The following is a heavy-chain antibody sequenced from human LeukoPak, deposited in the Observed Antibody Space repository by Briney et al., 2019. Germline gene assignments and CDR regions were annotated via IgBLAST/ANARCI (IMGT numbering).Heavy chain of an antibody. Sequence: PSQTLSLTCTVSGGSISSGDYYWSWIRQPPGKGLEWIGYIYYSGSTNYNPSLKSRVTISVDTSKNQFSLKLSSVTAADTAVYFCARDLSGSLYFDYWGQGVLVTVSS. CDR3: ARDLSGSLYFDY. CDR1: GGSISSGDYY. D-gene: IGHD3-10*01. CDR2: IYYSGST. V-gene: IGHV4-30-4*01. J-gene: IGHJ4*02.